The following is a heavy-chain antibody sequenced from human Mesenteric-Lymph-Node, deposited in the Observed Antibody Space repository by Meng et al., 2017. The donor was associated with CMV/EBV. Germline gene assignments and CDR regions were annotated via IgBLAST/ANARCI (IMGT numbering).Heavy chain of an antibody. V-gene: IGHV1-2*02. J-gene: IGHJ6*02. CDR3: ARQRITIFGVVEEYGMDV. CDR1: GYTFTGYY. Sequence: ASVKVSCKSSGYTFTGYYMPWVRQAPGQGLEWMGWINPNSGGTNYAQKFQGRVTMTRDTSISTAYMELSRLRSDDTAVYYCARQRITIFGVVEEYGMDVWGQGTTVTVSS. CDR2: INPNSGGT. D-gene: IGHD3-3*01.